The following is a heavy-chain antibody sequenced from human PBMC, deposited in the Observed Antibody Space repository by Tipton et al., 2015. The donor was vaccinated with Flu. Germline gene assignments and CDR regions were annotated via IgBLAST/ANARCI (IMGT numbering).Heavy chain of an antibody. D-gene: IGHD5-12*01. CDR3: ARDVSRYSGFAD. J-gene: IGHJ4*02. V-gene: IGHV3-66*02. CDR1: GFIVSENF. Sequence: SLRLSCAASGFIVSENFMSWVRRAPGKGLEWVATIYSGGKTFYGDSVRGRFALSRDISRNTLYLQMNSLGTEDTALYWCARDVSRYSGFADWGQGTQVTVSS. CDR2: IYSGGKT.